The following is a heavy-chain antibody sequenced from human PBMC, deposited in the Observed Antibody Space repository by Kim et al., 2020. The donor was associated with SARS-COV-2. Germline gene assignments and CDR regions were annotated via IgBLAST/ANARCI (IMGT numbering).Heavy chain of an antibody. CDR3: ARMEGVVVAATLFDY. V-gene: IGHV3-20*01. CDR1: GFTFDDYG. D-gene: IGHD2-15*01. CDR2: INWNGGST. J-gene: IGHJ4*02. Sequence: GGSLRLSCAASGFTFDDYGMSWVRQAPGKGLEWVSGINWNGGSTGYADSVKGRFTISRDNAKNSLYLQMNSLRAEDTALYHCARMEGVVVAATLFDYWGQGTLVTVS.